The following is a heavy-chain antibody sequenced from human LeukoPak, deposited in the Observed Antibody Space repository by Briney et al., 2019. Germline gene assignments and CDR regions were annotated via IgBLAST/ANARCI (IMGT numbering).Heavy chain of an antibody. CDR3: ARGPPAATIFGVVRRHNNWFDP. V-gene: IGHV1-46*01. J-gene: IGHJ5*02. CDR2: INPSGGST. D-gene: IGHD3-3*01. Sequence: ASVKVSCKASGYTFTSYYMHWVRQAPGQGLEWMGIINPSGGSTSYAQKFQGRVTMTRDMSTSTVYMELSSLRSEGTAVYYCARGPPAATIFGVVRRHNNWFDPWGQGTLVTVSS. CDR1: GYTFTSYY.